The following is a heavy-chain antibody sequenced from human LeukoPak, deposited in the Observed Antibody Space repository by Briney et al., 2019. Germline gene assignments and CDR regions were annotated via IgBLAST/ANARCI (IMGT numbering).Heavy chain of an antibody. CDR2: ISYDGSDK. D-gene: IGHD1-26*01. Sequence: GESLKISCAASGFTFTSDGMYWVRQAPGKGLEWVALISYDGSDKYYADSVKGRITISRDNSKKALCLQMNSLRVEDTAVYYCAKGFGSKVGATDYWGQGTLVTVSS. CDR3: AKGFGSKVGATDY. J-gene: IGHJ4*02. CDR1: GFTFTSDG. V-gene: IGHV3-30*18.